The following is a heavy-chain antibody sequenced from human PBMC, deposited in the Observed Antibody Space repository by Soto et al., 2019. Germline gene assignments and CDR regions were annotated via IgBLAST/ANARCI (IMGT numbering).Heavy chain of an antibody. CDR3: AKDGVYRGGIVATIGPFDY. D-gene: IGHD5-12*01. Sequence: GGSLRLSCAASGFTFSSYAMSWVRQAPGKGLEWVSAISGSGGSTYYADSVKGRFTISRDNSKNTLYLQMNSLRAEDTAVYYCAKDGVYRGGIVATIGPFDYWGQGTLVTVSS. CDR1: GFTFSSYA. CDR2: ISGSGGST. J-gene: IGHJ4*02. V-gene: IGHV3-23*01.